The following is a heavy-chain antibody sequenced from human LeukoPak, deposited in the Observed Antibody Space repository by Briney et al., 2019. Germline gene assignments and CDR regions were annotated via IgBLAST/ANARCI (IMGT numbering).Heavy chain of an antibody. J-gene: IGHJ4*02. CDR1: GYTFTGYY. D-gene: IGHD3-22*01. CDR3: ARDLGLRYYYDSSGYEGYFDY. CDR2: INPNSGGT. V-gene: IGHV1-2*02. Sequence: ASVEVSCKASGYTFTGYYMHWVRQAPGQGLEWMGWINPNSGGTNYAQKFQGRVTMTRDTSISTAYMELSRLRSDDTAVYYCARDLGLRYYYDSSGYEGYFDYWGQGTLVTVSS.